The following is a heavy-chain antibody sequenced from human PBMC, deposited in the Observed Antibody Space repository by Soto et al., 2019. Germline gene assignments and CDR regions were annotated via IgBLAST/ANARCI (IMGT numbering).Heavy chain of an antibody. J-gene: IGHJ3*02. CDR1: GGSISSYY. Sequence: SETLSLTCTVSGGSISSYYWSWIRQPPGKGLEWIGYIYYSGSTNYNPSLKSRVTISVDTSKNQFSLKLSSVTAADTAVYFCAGDMVRGVIGSQAFDIWGQGTMVTVSS. CDR2: IYYSGST. V-gene: IGHV4-59*01. CDR3: AGDMVRGVIGSQAFDI. D-gene: IGHD3-10*01.